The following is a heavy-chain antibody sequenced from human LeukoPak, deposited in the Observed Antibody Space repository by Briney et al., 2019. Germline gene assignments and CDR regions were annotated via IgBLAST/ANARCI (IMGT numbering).Heavy chain of an antibody. CDR2: IYYSGST. V-gene: IGHV4-39*07. J-gene: IGHJ3*02. Sequence: SETLSLTCTVSGGSISSYYWGWIRQPPGKGLEWIGSIYYSGSTYYNPSLKSRVTISVDTSKNQFSLKLSSVTAADTAVYYCARELGRAFDIWGQGTVVIVSS. CDR3: ARELGRAFDI. CDR1: GGSISSYY. D-gene: IGHD3-3*02.